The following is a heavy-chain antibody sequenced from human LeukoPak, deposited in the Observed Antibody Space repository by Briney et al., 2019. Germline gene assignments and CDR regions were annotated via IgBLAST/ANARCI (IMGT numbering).Heavy chain of an antibody. V-gene: IGHV3-23*01. CDR1: GFTFSSYA. J-gene: IGHJ4*02. D-gene: IGHD4-17*01. Sequence: GGSLRLSCAASGFTFSSYAMSWVRQAPGKGLEWVSAISGSGASTYYADSVKGRFTISRGNSKNTLYLQMNSLRAEDTAIYYCAVHDYGDYDYFDCWGQGTLVTVSS. CDR2: ISGSGAST. CDR3: AVHDYGDYDYFDC.